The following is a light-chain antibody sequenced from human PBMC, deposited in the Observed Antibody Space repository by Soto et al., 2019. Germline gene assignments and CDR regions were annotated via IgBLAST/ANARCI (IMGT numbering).Light chain of an antibody. CDR3: QQYDTSPRG. CDR1: QSVSNSY. J-gene: IGKJ2*03. CDR2: GAS. V-gene: IGKV3-20*01. Sequence: EIVLTQSPATLSLSPGERASLSCRASQSVSNSYLAWYQQKPGQAPRLLIFGASNRATDIPDRFSGSGSGTDFTPTITRFEPEDWAVYDGQQYDTSPRGLGHGTKLEIK.